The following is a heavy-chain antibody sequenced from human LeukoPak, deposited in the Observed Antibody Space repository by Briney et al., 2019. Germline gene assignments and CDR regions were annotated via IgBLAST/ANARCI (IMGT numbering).Heavy chain of an antibody. CDR3: AKGLTVTTTYGGDY. J-gene: IGHJ4*02. V-gene: IGHV3-23*01. Sequence: GGSLRLSCAASGFTFSSYDMSWVRQAPGRGLEWVSDISGSGGSTYYADSVKGRFTISRDNSKNTLYLQMNSLRAEDTAVYYCAKGLTVTTTYGGDYWGQGTLVTVSS. CDR1: GFTFSSYD. CDR2: ISGSGGST. D-gene: IGHD4-17*01.